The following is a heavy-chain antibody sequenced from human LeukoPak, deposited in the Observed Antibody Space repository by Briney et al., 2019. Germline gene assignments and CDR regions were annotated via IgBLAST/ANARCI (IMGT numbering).Heavy chain of an antibody. CDR2: IWFDGSNK. D-gene: IGHD7-27*01. CDR1: GFTFSSYG. V-gene: IGHV3-33*01. Sequence: SGGSLRLSCAASGFTFSSYGMHWVRQAPGKGLEWVAVIWFDGSNKYYADSVKGRFTISRDNSKNTLYLQMNSLRAEDTAVYSCARDANWGFDAFDIWGQGTMVTVSS. J-gene: IGHJ3*02. CDR3: ARDANWGFDAFDI.